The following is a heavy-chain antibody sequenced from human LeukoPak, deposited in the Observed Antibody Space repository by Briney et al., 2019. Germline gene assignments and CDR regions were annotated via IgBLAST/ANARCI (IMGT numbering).Heavy chain of an antibody. J-gene: IGHJ3*02. Sequence: PGGSLRLSCAASGFTFSSYSMNWVRQAPGKGLEWVSYISSSSSTIYYADSVKGRFTISRDNAKNSLYLQMNSLRAEDTAVYYCARDDARSDFWSGYYGYAFDIWGQGTMVTVSS. CDR2: ISSSSSTI. V-gene: IGHV3-48*01. CDR3: ARDDARSDFWSGYYGYAFDI. CDR1: GFTFSSYS. D-gene: IGHD3-3*01.